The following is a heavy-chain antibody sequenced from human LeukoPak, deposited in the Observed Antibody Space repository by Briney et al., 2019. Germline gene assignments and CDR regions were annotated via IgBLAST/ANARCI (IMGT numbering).Heavy chain of an antibody. CDR1: GFTFSTYG. D-gene: IGHD1-26*01. CDR3: ARDAGGSPFDY. V-gene: IGHV3-33*01. Sequence: PGRSLRLSCAASGFTFSTYGMHWVRQAPGKGLEWVAVIWGDGSIQYYGDSVKGRFTISKDNSKNTLYLQMNSLRAEDTSVYCCARDAGGSPFDYWGQGTLVTVSS. CDR2: IWGDGSIQ. J-gene: IGHJ4*02.